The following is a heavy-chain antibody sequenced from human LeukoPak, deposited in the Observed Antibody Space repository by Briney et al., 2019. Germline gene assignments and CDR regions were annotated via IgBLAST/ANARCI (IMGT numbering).Heavy chain of an antibody. J-gene: IGHJ6*03. CDR2: IYYSGST. Sequence: SETLSLTCTVSGGSISNYYWSWIRQPPGKGLEWIGYIYYSGSTNYNPSLKSRVTISVDASKNQFSLKLSSVTAADTAVYYCARTYFDFWSGDYYYYMDVWGKGTTVTVSS. CDR1: GGSISNYY. V-gene: IGHV4-59*01. D-gene: IGHD3-3*01. CDR3: ARTYFDFWSGDYYYYMDV.